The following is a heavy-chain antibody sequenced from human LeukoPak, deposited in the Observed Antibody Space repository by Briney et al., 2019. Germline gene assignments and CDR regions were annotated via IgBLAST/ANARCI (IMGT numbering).Heavy chain of an antibody. CDR2: INPNSGGT. D-gene: IGHD3-10*01. CDR3: ARARVTMVRGAIGY. V-gene: IGHV1-2*02. Sequence: GASVKVSCKASGYTFTGYYMHWVRQAPGQGLEWMGWINPNSGGTNYAQKFQGRVTMTRDTSISTAYMELSRLRSDDTAVYYCARARVTMVRGAIGYWGQGTLVTVSS. CDR1: GYTFTGYY. J-gene: IGHJ4*02.